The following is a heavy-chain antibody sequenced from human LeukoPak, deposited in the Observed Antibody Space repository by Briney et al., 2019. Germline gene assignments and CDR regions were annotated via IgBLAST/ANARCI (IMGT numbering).Heavy chain of an antibody. CDR3: AKYYYDSSGYYPSLDP. Sequence: PGGSLRLSCAASGFTFSSYAMSWVRQAPGKGLEWVSAISGSGGSTYYADSVKGRFTISRDNSKNTLYLQMNSLRAEDTAVYYCAKYYYDSSGYYPSLDPWGQGTLVTVSS. D-gene: IGHD3-22*01. CDR1: GFTFSSYA. CDR2: ISGSGGST. J-gene: IGHJ5*02. V-gene: IGHV3-23*01.